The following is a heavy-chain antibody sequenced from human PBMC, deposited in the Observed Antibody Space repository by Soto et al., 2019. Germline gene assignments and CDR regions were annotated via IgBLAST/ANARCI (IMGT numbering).Heavy chain of an antibody. D-gene: IGHD2-21*01. CDR3: ARRGCFSEGHPHWFDR. V-gene: IGHV2-5*02. J-gene: IGHJ5*02. Sequence: QITLKESGPTLVKPTQTLPLTCTFSGFSLTARGVSVGWIRQPPGKALEWLALIYWDDDERYSPSLRSKLTKPKATSRNQVVLTMTNMDPVDTGTDVCARRGCFSEGHPHWFDRRGQGALVTVPS. CDR2: IYWDDDE. CDR1: GFSLTARGVS.